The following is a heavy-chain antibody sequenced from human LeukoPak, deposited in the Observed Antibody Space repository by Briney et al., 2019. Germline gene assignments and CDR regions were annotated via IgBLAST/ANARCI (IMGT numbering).Heavy chain of an antibody. Sequence: SGGSLRLSCAPSGFTFSSYAMSWVRQAPGKGVEWVSDISGSGGSTYYADSVKGRFTISRDNSKNTLYLQMNILRAEDTAVYYCAKRNFCDRYYSYGMDVWGQGTTVTVSS. J-gene: IGHJ6*02. CDR1: GFTFSSYA. V-gene: IGHV3-23*01. CDR3: AKRNFCDRYYSYGMDV. CDR2: ISGSGGST. D-gene: IGHD1-14*01.